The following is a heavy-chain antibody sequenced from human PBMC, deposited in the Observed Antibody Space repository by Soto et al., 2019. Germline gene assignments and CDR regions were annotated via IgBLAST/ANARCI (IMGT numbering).Heavy chain of an antibody. J-gene: IGHJ4*02. V-gene: IGHV3-23*01. D-gene: IGHD6-6*01. CDR2: ISGSGGST. CDR1: GFTFSSYA. CDR3: AKAVGQLVRIWYFDY. Sequence: PGGSLRLSCAASGFTFSSYAMSWVRQAPGKGLEWVSAISGSGGSTYYADSVKGRFTISRDNSKNTLYLQMNSLRAEDTAVYYCAKAVGQLVRIWYFDYWGQGTLVTVSS.